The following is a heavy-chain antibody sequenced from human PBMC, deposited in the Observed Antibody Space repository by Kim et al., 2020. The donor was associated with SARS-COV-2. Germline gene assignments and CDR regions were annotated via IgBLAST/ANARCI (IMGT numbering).Heavy chain of an antibody. J-gene: IGHJ6*04. Sequence: GGSLRLSCAASGFNFNNFAMHWVRQAPGKGLEWVALISCEGSKTYYADSLKGRFTISRDSSKNTLYLQMDSLRPEDTAVYFCAKDKSFCMITFGGDSGGMDVWGEGPTVTVSS. D-gene: IGHD3-16*01. CDR3: AKDKSFCMITFGGDSGGMDV. CDR1: GFNFNNFA. V-gene: IGHV3-30*18. CDR2: ISCEGSKT.